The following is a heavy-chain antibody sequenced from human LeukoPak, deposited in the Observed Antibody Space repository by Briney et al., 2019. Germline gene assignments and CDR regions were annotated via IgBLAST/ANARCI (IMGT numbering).Heavy chain of an antibody. Sequence: SETLSLTCAVSGYSISSGYYWGWIRQPPGKGLEWIGSIYHSGSTYYNPSLKSRVTISVDTSKNQFSLKLSSVTAAGTAVYYCARTGGIQLWLRLFDYWGQGTLVTVSS. CDR1: GYSISSGYY. V-gene: IGHV4-38-2*01. CDR2: IYHSGST. D-gene: IGHD5-18*01. CDR3: ARTGGIQLWLRLFDY. J-gene: IGHJ4*02.